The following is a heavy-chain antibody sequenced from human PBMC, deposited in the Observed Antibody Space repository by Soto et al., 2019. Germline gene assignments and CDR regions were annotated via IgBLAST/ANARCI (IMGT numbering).Heavy chain of an antibody. J-gene: IGHJ4*02. CDR1: GFTFSNYG. CDR2: IWYDASNK. CDR3: ARGDYYVSGTYYYRLDY. Sequence: VQLVESGGGVVQPGRSLRLSCAASGFTFSNYGLHWVRQAPGEGLEWVAVIWYDASNKYYGDSVKGRFTISRDSSKNTLYLQMNSLRAEDTAVYYCARGDYYVSGTYYYRLDYWGQGTLVTVSS. V-gene: IGHV3-33*01. D-gene: IGHD3-10*01.